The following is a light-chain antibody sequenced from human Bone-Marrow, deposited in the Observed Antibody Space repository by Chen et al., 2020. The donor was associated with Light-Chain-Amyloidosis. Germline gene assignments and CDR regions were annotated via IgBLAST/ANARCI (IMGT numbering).Light chain of an antibody. CDR1: QNLQHPDGETY. CDR2: KIS. CDR3: MHAAHFPYT. V-gene: IGKV2-24*01. Sequence: IVMTQTPLSSLVTLGQPASISCSSGQNLQHPDGETYLSWLTQKTGQPPRVLIYKISKRFSGVPEGFSGSGARTDFTLNISRVEAEDVGVYYCMHAAHFPYTFGHGTKLEI. J-gene: IGKJ2*01.